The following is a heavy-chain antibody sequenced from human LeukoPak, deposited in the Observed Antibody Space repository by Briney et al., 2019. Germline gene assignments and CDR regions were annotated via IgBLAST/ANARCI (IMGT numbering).Heavy chain of an antibody. CDR1: GFTFSSYA. CDR2: ISYDGSNR. V-gene: IGHV3-30*04. Sequence: GGSLRLSCAASGFTFSSYAMHWVRQAPGKGLEWVAAISYDGSNRYYADSVKGRFTISRDNSKNTLCLQMNSLRTEDTAVYYCARLTAAGRRTDFDYWGQGTLVTVSS. D-gene: IGHD6-13*01. CDR3: ARLTAAGRRTDFDY. J-gene: IGHJ4*02.